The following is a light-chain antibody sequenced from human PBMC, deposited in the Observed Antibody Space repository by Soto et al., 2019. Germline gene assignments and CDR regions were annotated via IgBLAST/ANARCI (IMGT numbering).Light chain of an antibody. V-gene: IGKV3-15*01. J-gene: IGKJ2*01. CDR2: GAS. Sequence: EIVMTQSPDTLSVSPGETATLSCRASQSISRRLAWYQQKPGQPPNLLIYGASTRASGVPGRFSGGGSGTEFTLTISSLQSEDFAVYYCQQYNNWPPAYTFGQGTKREI. CDR1: QSISRR. CDR3: QQYNNWPPAYT.